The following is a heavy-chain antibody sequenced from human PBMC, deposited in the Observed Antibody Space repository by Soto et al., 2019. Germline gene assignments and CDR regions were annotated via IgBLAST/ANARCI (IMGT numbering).Heavy chain of an antibody. CDR2: VNEDGSKE. Sequence: VHLVESGGGLIRPGGSLTLSCAGSGFTFSAYSMAWVRQAPGKGLEWVANVNEDGSKENYVDSVQGRFSVSRDNAKTSLSLQMNSLRVDDTAVYFCTKVRAYSTTFDYWGQGILVNVSS. CDR3: TKVRAYSTTFDY. CDR1: GFTFSAYS. D-gene: IGHD2-2*01. J-gene: IGHJ4*02. V-gene: IGHV3-7*03.